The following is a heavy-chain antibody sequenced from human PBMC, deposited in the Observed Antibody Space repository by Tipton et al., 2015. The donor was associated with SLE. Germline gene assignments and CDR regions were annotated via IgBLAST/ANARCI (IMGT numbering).Heavy chain of an antibody. J-gene: IGHJ1*01. CDR1: GFTFSAYA. CDR3: ARGGLGSDLRGSIYLGL. Sequence: SLRLSCAASGFTFSAYAMHWVRQAPGKGLEWVAVIYSGGNTYYSDSVKGRFTISRDNSKNTLYLQMNSLRAEDTAVYYCARGGLGSDLRGSIYLGLWGQGSLVTVSS. CDR2: IYSGGNT. D-gene: IGHD7-27*01. V-gene: IGHV3-23*03.